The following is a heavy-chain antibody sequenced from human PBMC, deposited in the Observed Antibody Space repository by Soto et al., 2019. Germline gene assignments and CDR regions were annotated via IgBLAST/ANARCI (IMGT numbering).Heavy chain of an antibody. J-gene: IGHJ4*02. D-gene: IGHD3-22*01. CDR3: ARDSNYYDSSGYSMTFDY. CDR2: ISYDGSNK. CDR1: GFTFSSYA. Sequence: GGSLRLSCAASGFTFSSYAMHWVRQAPGKELEWVAVISYDGSNKYYAESVKGRFTISRDNSKNTLYLQMNSLRAEDTAVYYCARDSNYYDSSGYSMTFDYWGQGTLVTVSS. V-gene: IGHV3-30-3*01.